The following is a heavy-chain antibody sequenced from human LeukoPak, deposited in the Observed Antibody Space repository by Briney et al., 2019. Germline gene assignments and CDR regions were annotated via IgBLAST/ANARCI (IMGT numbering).Heavy chain of an antibody. Sequence: SETLSLTCAVYGESFSGYYWSWIRQPPGKGLEWIGEINHSGSTNYNPSLKSRVTISVDTSKNQFSLKLSSVTAANTAVYYCATSGGTLGPTNYFAYWGQGTLVTVSS. CDR3: ATSGGTLGPTNYFAY. J-gene: IGHJ4*02. CDR2: INHSGST. CDR1: GESFSGYY. D-gene: IGHD3-16*01. V-gene: IGHV4-34*01.